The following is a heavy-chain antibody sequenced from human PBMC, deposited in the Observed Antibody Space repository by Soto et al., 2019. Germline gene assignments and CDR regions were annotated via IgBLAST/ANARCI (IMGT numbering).Heavy chain of an antibody. CDR1: GGTFSSYA. Sequence: QVQLVQSGAEVKKPGSSVKVSCKASGGTFSSYAISWVRQAPGQVLEWMGVIIPIFGTANYAQKFQGRVTRTADAATSTADMELSSLRSEDTAGYYWGAVGCRGGSCYTFSAGMAVGGQGTTVTASS. D-gene: IGHD2-15*01. J-gene: IGHJ6*02. CDR3: GAVGCRGGSCYTFSAGMAV. V-gene: IGHV1-69*12. CDR2: IIPIFGTA.